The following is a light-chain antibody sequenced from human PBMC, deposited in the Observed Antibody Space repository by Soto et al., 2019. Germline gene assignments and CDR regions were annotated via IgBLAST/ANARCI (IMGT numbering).Light chain of an antibody. J-gene: IGKJ1*01. CDR2: GAS. V-gene: IGKV3-15*01. Sequence: EIIMTQSPATLSVSPGERATLSCRASQSVSSNLAWYQQKPGQAPRLLIYGASTRATDMPGRFSGRGAGAECTLTISSLQSEDVAVYYCQQYRSWPRTLGQGTKVDIK. CDR3: QQYRSWPRT. CDR1: QSVSSN.